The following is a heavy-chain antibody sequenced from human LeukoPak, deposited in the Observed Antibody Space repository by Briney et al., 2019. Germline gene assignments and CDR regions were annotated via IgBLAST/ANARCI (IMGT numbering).Heavy chain of an antibody. Sequence: ASVKVSCKASGYTFTSYGITWVRQAPRQGLEWMGWISAYNGYTNYAQKFQGRVTMTRDTSISTAYMELSRLRSDDTAVYYCARSSDSSGYRLDYWGQGTLVTVSS. CDR3: ARSSDSSGYRLDY. CDR2: ISAYNGYT. CDR1: GYTFTSYG. V-gene: IGHV1-2*02. J-gene: IGHJ4*02. D-gene: IGHD3-22*01.